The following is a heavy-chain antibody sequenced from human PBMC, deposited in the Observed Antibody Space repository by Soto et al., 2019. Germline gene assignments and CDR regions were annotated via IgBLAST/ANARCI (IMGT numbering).Heavy chain of an antibody. D-gene: IGHD4-17*01. J-gene: IGHJ5*02. CDR1: GGSSSSYY. CDR3: ARSVRSYGDYRP. CDR2: IYYSGST. V-gene: IGHV4-59*01. Sequence: LETLPLTCTVSGGSSSSYYWSWIRQPPGKGLEWIGYIYYSGSTNYNPSLKSRVTISVDTSKNQFSLKLSSVTAADTAVYYCARSVRSYGDYRPWGQGTLVTVSS.